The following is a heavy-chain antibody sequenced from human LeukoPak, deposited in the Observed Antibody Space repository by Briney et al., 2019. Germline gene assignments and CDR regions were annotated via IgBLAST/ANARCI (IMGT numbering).Heavy chain of an antibody. Sequence: GGSLRLSCAASGFTFSRYTMNWVRQAPGKGLVWVSRINSDGSSTNYADSVRGRFTISRDNAENTLYLQMNSLRVEDTAVYYCARRVVVAAAPYYFDYWGQGTLVTVSS. CDR2: INSDGSST. CDR3: ARRVVVAAAPYYFDY. J-gene: IGHJ4*02. CDR1: GFTFSRYT. D-gene: IGHD2-2*01. V-gene: IGHV3-74*01.